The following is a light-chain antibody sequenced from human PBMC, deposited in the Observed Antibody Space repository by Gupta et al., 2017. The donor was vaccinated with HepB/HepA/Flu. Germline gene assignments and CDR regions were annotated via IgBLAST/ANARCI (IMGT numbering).Light chain of an antibody. CDR1: QSGLNSSNNKKY. CDR2: WAS. J-gene: IGKJ1*01. V-gene: IGKV4-1*01. CDR3: QQEYSTPRT. Sequence: DIVMTQSPYSLTVSLGERATINCKSSQSGLNSSNNKKYLAWNQQKPGQPPRLLIYWASTRESGVRDRFSGRGSGTDFTLTISSRQAEDVAVYYCQQEYSTPRTFGQGTKVEIK.